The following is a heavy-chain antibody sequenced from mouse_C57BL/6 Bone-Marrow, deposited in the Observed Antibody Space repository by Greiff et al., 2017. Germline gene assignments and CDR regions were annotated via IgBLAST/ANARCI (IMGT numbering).Heavy chain of an antibody. CDR1: GFSLTSYG. CDR2: IWRGGST. V-gene: IGHV2-5*01. D-gene: IGHD1-1*01. CDR3: AKGNGSRNWYFDV. J-gene: IGHJ1*03. Sequence: VKLQESGPGLVQPSQSLSITCTVSGFSLTSYGVHWVRQSPGKGLEWLGVIWRGGSTDYNAAFMSRLSITKDNSKSQVFFKMNSLQADDTAIYYGAKGNGSRNWYFDVWGTGTTVTVSS.